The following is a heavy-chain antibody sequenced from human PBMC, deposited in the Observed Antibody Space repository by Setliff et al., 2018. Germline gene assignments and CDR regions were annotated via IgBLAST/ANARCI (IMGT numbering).Heavy chain of an antibody. V-gene: IGHV1-18*01. CDR1: GYTFTNYG. J-gene: IGHJ1*01. Sequence: ASVKVSCKTSGYTFTNYGITWVRQAPGQGLEWMGWINNYSFKTNYPQKFLGRVTVTTDTSTGTAYMELGSLTSDDTAVYYCSRLVRYCTVTSCQRASGGEHWGQGTLVTVSS. CDR3: SRLVRYCTVTSCQRASGGEH. CDR2: INNYSFKT. D-gene: IGHD2-8*02.